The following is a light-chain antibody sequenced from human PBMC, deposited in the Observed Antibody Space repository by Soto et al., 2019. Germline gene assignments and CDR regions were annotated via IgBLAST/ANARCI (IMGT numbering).Light chain of an antibody. CDR2: GAS. CDR3: QQYGSSPWT. V-gene: IGKV3-20*01. Sequence: EIVLTQSPGTLSLSPGERATLSCRASQSASISYLARYQQKPGQAPRLLIYGASSRATGIPDRFSGSGSGTDFTLTISRLEPEDFAVYYCQQYGSSPWTFGQGTKVEIK. J-gene: IGKJ1*01. CDR1: QSASISY.